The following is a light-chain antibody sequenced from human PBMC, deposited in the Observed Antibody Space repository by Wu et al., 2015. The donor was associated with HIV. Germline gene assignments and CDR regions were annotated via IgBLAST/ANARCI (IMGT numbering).Light chain of an antibody. CDR2: AAS. Sequence: IQMTQSPSSVSASVGDRVTITCRASQDISTYLAWYQQKPGKAPQLLIYAASNLHSGVPSRFSGSGSGTDFTLTISSLQPEDFATYYCQQANSLPLTFGQGTKV. CDR3: QQANSLPLT. J-gene: IGKJ1*01. CDR1: QDISTY. V-gene: IGKV1-12*01.